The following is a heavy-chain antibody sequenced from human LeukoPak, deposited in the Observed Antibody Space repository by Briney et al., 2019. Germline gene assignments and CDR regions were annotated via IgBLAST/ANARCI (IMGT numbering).Heavy chain of an antibody. CDR3: ARVGYGSGSWGWFDP. J-gene: IGHJ5*02. CDR1: GGSISTYY. CDR2: IYYSGTT. Sequence: SGTLSLTCTVSGGSISTYYWTWIRQSPGKGLEYIGYIYYSGTTDYNPTLKSRVSMSVDTSKNQFFLNLTSVTAADTAIYYCARVGYGSGSWGWFDPWGQGTLVTVSS. V-gene: IGHV4-59*01. D-gene: IGHD3-10*01.